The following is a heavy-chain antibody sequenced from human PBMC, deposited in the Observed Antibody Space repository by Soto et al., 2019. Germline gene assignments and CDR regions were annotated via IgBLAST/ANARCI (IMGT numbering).Heavy chain of an antibody. CDR1: GGSISTGDYS. Sequence: SETLSLTCAVSGGSISTGDYSWSWIRQPPGKGLEWIGYIYHSGRTYYNPSLKSRVTISVDRSTNQFSLKLSSVTAADTAVYYCSRDSDYYLLMPRGQGSPVT. V-gene: IGHV4-30-2*01. CDR2: IYHSGRT. J-gene: IGHJ5*02. D-gene: IGHD3-22*01. CDR3: SRDSDYYLLMP.